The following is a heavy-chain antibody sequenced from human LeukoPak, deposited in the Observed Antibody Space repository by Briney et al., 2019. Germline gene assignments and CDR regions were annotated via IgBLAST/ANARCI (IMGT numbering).Heavy chain of an antibody. CDR2: IYYSGST. J-gene: IGHJ4*02. CDR3: ARGLTSANYFDY. Sequence: SETLSLTCTVSGGSISSYYWSWIRQPPGKGLEWIGYIYYSGSTNYNPSLKSRVTISVDTSKNQFSLKLSSVTAADTAAYYCARGLTSANYFDYWGQGTLVTVSS. CDR1: GGSISSYY. D-gene: IGHD4/OR15-4a*01. V-gene: IGHV4-59*01.